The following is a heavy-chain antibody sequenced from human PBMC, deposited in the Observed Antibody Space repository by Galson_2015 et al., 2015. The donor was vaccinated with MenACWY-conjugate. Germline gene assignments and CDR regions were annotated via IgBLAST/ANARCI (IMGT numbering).Heavy chain of an antibody. J-gene: IGHJ4*02. D-gene: IGHD1-7*01. Sequence: SLRLSCAASGFTFTSYAMHWVRQAPGKGLEWVGVVANDENNKFYADSVKGRFTISRDNSKRTLFLQTNSLRTEDTAVYYCARGYNNNWDYGAYFDYWGQGTLVTVSS. CDR3: ARGYNNNWDYGAYFDY. V-gene: IGHV3-30-3*01. CDR1: GFTFTSYA. CDR2: VANDENNK.